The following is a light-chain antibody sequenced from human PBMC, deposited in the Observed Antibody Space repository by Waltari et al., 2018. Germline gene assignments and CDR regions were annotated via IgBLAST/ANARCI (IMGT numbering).Light chain of an antibody. Sequence: DVVMTQSPLSLPVTLGQPASISCRSSQSLVHSDGNTYLNWFHQRQGQSPRRLIYKVSNRESGVPDRFSGSGSGTDFTLKISSVEAEDVGIYYCLQNTYWPFIFGQGTKLEIK. CDR1: QSLVHSDGNTY. J-gene: IGKJ2*01. V-gene: IGKV2-30*02. CDR2: KVS. CDR3: LQNTYWPFI.